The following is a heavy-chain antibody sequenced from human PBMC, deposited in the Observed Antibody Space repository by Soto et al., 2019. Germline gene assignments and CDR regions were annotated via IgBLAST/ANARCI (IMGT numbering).Heavy chain of an antibody. CDR1: GATFSSYA. D-gene: IGHD2-15*01. CDR2: IIPIFGTA. J-gene: IGHJ6*02. CDR3: ARAAGYCSGGSCYTYYYGMDV. Sequence: QVQLVQSGAEVKKPGSSVKVSCKASGATFSSYAISWVRQAPGQGLEWMGGIIPIFGTANYAQKFQGRVTITADESTSTAYMELSSLRSEDTAVYYCARAAGYCSGGSCYTYYYGMDVWGQGTTVTVSS. V-gene: IGHV1-69*01.